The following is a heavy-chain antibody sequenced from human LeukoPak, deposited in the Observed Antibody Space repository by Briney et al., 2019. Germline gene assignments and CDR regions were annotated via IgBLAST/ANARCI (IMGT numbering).Heavy chain of an antibody. J-gene: IGHJ4*02. CDR2: IYHSGST. D-gene: IGHD3-16*02. CDR1: GGSISSGGYS. Sequence: PSETLSLTCTVSGGSISSGGYSWSWVRQPPGKGLEWIGYIYHSGSTYYNASLKSRVTISLDRSKNQFSLKLSSVTAADTAVYYCARSHITFGGIIVPQFDYWGLGTLVTVSS. V-gene: IGHV4-30-2*01. CDR3: ARSHITFGGIIVPQFDY.